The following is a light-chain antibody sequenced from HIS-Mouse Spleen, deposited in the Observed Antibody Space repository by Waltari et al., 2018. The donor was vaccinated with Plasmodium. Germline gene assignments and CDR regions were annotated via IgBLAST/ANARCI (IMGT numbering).Light chain of an antibody. V-gene: IGKV3-20*01. J-gene: IGKJ5*01. CDR3: QQYGSSPIT. CDR2: GAS. Sequence: EIVLTQSPGTLSLSPGERATLSCRASQSVSSSYLAWYQQNPGQAPRLLSLGASCRATGMPDRFSGSGSGTDFTLTISRLEPEDFAGYYCQQYGSSPITCGQGTRLEIK. CDR1: QSVSSSY.